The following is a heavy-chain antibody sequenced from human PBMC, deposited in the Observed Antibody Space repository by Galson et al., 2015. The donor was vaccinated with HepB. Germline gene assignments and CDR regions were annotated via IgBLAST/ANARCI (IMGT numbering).Heavy chain of an antibody. CDR1: GGTFSSYA. CDR3: ARITMVRGVIRYYYGMDV. V-gene: IGHV1-69*13. CDR2: IIPIFGTA. D-gene: IGHD3-10*01. Sequence: SVKVSCKASGGTFSSYAISWVRQAPGQGLEWMGGIIPIFGTANYAQKFQGRVTITADESTSTAYMELSSLRSEDTAVYYCARITMVRGVIRYYYGMDVWGQGTTVTVSS. J-gene: IGHJ6*02.